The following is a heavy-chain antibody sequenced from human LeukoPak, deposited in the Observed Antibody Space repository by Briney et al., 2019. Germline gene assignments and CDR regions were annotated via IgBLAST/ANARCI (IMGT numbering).Heavy chain of an antibody. D-gene: IGHD6-13*01. V-gene: IGHV1-3*01. CDR1: GYTFTNYA. CDR3: ARGVYVDI. CDR2: INAGDGDT. Sequence: GASVKVSCKASGYTFTNYAIHWVRQAPGQRLEWMGWINAGDGDTKYSQKLQGRVTITRDTSASTAYMELNSLRAEDTAVYYCARGVYVDIWGQGTMVTVSS. J-gene: IGHJ3*02.